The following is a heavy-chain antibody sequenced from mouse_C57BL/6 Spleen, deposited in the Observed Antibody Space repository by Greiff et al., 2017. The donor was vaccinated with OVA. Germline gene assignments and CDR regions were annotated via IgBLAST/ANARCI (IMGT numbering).Heavy chain of an antibody. D-gene: IGHD2-3*01. CDR3: ARGGWLPFDY. V-gene: IGHV3-6*01. Sequence: DVKLQESGPGLVKPSQSLSLTCSVTGYSITSGYYWNWLRQFPGNKLEWMGYISYDGSNNYNPSLKNRISITRDTSKNQFFLKLNSVTTEDTATYYCARGGWLPFDYWGQGTTLTVSS. CDR1: GYSITSGYY. CDR2: ISYDGSN. J-gene: IGHJ2*01.